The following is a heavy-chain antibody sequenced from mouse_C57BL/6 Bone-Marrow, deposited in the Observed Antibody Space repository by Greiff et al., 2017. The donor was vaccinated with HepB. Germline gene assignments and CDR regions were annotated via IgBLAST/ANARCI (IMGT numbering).Heavy chain of an antibody. CDR2: INPGSGGT. J-gene: IGHJ2*01. D-gene: IGHD2-1*01. CDR1: GYAFTNYL. CDR3: ARYPIYYGHN. V-gene: IGHV1-54*01. Sequence: QVQLQQSGAELVRPGTSVKVSCKASGYAFTNYLIEWVKQRPGQGLEWIGVINPGSGGTNYNEKFKGKATLTADKSYSTAYMQLIILTSEDTAGYFSARYPIYYGHNWGQGTTLTVSS.